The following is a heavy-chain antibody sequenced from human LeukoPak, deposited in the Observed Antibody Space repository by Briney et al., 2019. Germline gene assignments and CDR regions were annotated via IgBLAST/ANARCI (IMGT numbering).Heavy chain of an antibody. Sequence: GGSLRLYCAASGLTFSSHSMNWVRQAPGKGLEWVSSISSSSTYIYYADSVKGRFTISRDNAKNSLYLQMNSLRAEDTAVYYCARTGQKFAPNYYGMDVWGQGTTVTVSS. CDR3: ARTGQKFAPNYYGMDV. CDR2: ISSSSTYI. J-gene: IGHJ6*02. CDR1: GLTFSSHS. V-gene: IGHV3-21*01.